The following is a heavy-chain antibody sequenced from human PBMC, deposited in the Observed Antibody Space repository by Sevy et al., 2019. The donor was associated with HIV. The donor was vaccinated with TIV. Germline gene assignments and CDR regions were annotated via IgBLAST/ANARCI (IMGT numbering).Heavy chain of an antibody. D-gene: IGHD2-15*01. CDR1: GFTFTSSA. CDR2: IVVGSGNT. V-gene: IGHV1-58*01. CDR3: AADLGCSGGSCYSHDAFDI. J-gene: IGHJ3*02. Sequence: ASVKVSCKASGFTFTSSAVQWVRQARGQRLEWIGWIVVGSGNTNYAQKFQERVTITRDMSTSTAYMELSSLRSEDTAVYYCAADLGCSGGSCYSHDAFDIWGQGTMVTVS.